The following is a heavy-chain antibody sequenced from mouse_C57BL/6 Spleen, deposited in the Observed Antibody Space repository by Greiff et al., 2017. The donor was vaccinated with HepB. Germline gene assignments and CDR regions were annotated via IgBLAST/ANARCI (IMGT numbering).Heavy chain of an antibody. CDR3: ASGERDGYYDAMDY. J-gene: IGHJ4*01. D-gene: IGHD2-3*01. CDR2: IDPSDSYT. Sequence: QVQLQQSGAELVMPGASVKLSCKASGYTFTSYWMHWVKQRPGQGLEWIGEIDPSDSYTNYNQKFKGKSTLTVDKSSSTAYMQLSSLTSEDSAVYYCASGERDGYYDAMDYWGQGTSVTVSS. CDR1: GYTFTSYW. V-gene: IGHV1-69*01.